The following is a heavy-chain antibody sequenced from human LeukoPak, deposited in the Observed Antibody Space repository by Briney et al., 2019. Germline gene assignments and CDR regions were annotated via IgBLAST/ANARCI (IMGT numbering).Heavy chain of an antibody. D-gene: IGHD5-18*01. V-gene: IGHV4-59*01. CDR3: ARMVVGTAMVFDY. J-gene: IGHJ4*02. Sequence: SETLSLTCTASAGSISSYYWSWIRQPPGKGLEWIGYIYYSGSTNYNPSLKSRVTISVDTSKNQFSLKLSSVTAADTAVYYCARMVVGTAMVFDYWGQGTLVTVSS. CDR1: AGSISSYY. CDR2: IYYSGST.